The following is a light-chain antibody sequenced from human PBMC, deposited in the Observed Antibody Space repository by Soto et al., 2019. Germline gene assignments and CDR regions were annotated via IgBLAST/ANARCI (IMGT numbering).Light chain of an antibody. J-gene: IGKJ1*01. CDR1: QSISSNC. Sequence: EIVLTQSPATLSLSPGERATLACSGSQSISSNCLAWYQQIPGQPPRLLIYASSTSATGFPDRFSGSGSGTDFTLTIIRLEPEDGAVDCCQQYDISPRTFGEGTKV. CDR3: QQYDISPRT. V-gene: IGKV3-20*01. CDR2: ASS.